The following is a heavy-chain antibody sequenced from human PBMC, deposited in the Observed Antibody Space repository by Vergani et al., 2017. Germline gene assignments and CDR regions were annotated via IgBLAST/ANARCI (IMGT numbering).Heavy chain of an antibody. J-gene: IGHJ5*02. CDR3: AKDLGTSSGGGWFDP. Sequence: EVQLEESGGGLVLPGRSLRLSCVASGFTSAGYAMHWVRQAPGKGLEWVSGISWNSNSIGYADSVKGRFNISRDNAKNSLYLQMTSLRAKHTALYYCAKDLGTSSGGGWFDPWGQGTLVTVSS. D-gene: IGHD6-6*01. CDR2: ISWNSNSI. CDR1: GFTSAGYA. V-gene: IGHV3-9*02.